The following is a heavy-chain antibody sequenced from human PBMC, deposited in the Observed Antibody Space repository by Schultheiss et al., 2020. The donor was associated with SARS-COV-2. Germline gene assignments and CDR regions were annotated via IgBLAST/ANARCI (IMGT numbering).Heavy chain of an antibody. CDR3: ARLGITGTSYY. V-gene: IGHV1-2*02. CDR1: GYTFTSYG. CDR2: INPNSGGT. J-gene: IGHJ4*02. Sequence: ASVKVSCKASGYTFTSYGISWVRQAPGQGLEWMGWINPNSGGTNYAQKFQGRVTMTRDTSISTAYMELSSLRSEDMAVYYCARLGITGTSYYWGQGTLVTVSS. D-gene: IGHD1-7*01.